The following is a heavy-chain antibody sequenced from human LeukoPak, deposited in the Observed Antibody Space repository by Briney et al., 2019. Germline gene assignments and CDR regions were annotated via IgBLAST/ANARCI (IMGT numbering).Heavy chain of an antibody. CDR3: AKGPSIAAAGGYYYGMDV. V-gene: IGHV1-18*01. CDR1: GYTFSSYG. CDR2: ITTYNGNI. Sequence: ASVKVSCKASGYTFSSYGITWVRQAPGQGLEWMGWITTYNGNIKYAQKFQGRVTVTTDTSTSTAYMELRSLRSDDTAVYYCAKGPSIAAAGGYYYGMDVWGQGTTVTVSS. D-gene: IGHD6-13*01. J-gene: IGHJ6*02.